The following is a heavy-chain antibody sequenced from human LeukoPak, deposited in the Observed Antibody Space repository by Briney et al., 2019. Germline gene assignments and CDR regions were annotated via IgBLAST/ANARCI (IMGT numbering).Heavy chain of an antibody. V-gene: IGHV3-48*03. CDR1: GFTFSSYI. Sequence: GGSLRLSCAASGFTFSSYIMNWVRQAPGKGLEWVSYISSSGSNIYYADSVKGRFTISRDNAKNSLYLQMNSLRAEDTAIYYCASLRVRPRDWFDPWGQGTLVTVSS. CDR2: ISSSGSNI. CDR3: ASLRVRPRDWFDP. J-gene: IGHJ5*02. D-gene: IGHD3-10*01.